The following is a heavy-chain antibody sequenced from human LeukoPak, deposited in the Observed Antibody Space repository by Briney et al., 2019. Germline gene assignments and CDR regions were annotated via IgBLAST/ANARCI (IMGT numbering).Heavy chain of an antibody. Sequence: PSETLSLTCTVSGGSISSYYWSWIRQPPGKGLEWIGSIYHSGSTYYNPSLKSRVTISVDTSKNQFSLKLGSVTAADTAVYYCARTMVRGVIIYWGQGTLVTVSS. J-gene: IGHJ4*02. V-gene: IGHV4-59*08. D-gene: IGHD3-10*01. CDR3: ARTMVRGVIIY. CDR1: GGSISSYY. CDR2: IYHSGST.